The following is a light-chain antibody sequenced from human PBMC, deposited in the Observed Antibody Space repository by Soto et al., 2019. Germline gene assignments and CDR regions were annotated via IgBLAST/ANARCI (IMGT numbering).Light chain of an antibody. J-gene: IGKJ1*01. CDR2: DAS. Sequence: EIVVTQSPATLSVSPGERATLSCRANKHIRSNLAWYQQKPGQTPRLLIYDASTRATGIPARFSGSGSGTDFTLTISSLQSEDFATYYCQQYNDWPPWTFGQGTTVEI. CDR3: QQYNDWPPWT. V-gene: IGKV3-15*01. CDR1: KHIRSN.